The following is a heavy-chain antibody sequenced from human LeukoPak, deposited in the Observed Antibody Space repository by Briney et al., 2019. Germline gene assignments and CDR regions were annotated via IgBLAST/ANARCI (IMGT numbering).Heavy chain of an antibody. J-gene: IGHJ3*01. CDR1: RFTFSNHY. CDR3: ARNLVHLWNVFDF. CDR2: IKPDGSET. Sequence: PGGSQRLSCVASRFTFSNHYMSWVRQAPGKGLEWVATIKPDGSETFYVDFVKGRFTVSRDNAKNPLYLQMSSLRAEDTAVYHCARNLVHLWNVFDFWGLGTMVTVSS. D-gene: IGHD5-18*01. V-gene: IGHV3-7*01.